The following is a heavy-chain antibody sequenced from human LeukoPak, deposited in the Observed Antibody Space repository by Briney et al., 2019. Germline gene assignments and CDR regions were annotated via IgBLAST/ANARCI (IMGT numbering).Heavy chain of an antibody. J-gene: IGHJ4*02. CDR2: IYYSGST. D-gene: IGHD3-9*01. CDR3: ASPSTRYLDWLGPRFDY. Sequence: SETLSLTCTVSGGSISSSSYYWGWIRQPPGKGLEWIGSIYYSGSTYYNPSLKSRVTISVDTSKNQFSLKLSSVTAADTAVYYCASPSTRYLDWLGPRFDYWGQGTLVTVSS. V-gene: IGHV4-39*01. CDR1: GGSISSSSYY.